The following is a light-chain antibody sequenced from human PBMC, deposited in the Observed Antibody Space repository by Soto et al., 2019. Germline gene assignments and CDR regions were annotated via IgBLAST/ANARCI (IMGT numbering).Light chain of an antibody. Sequence: DIQMTQSPSSLSSSVGDRVTITCWASQSISNWLAWYQQKPGTAPKVLIYHASNLQSGVPSRFSGSGSGTEFTLTISSLQSEDFAVYYCQQFNNWPPWTFGQGTKVDIK. V-gene: IGKV1-5*01. CDR3: QQFNNWPPWT. J-gene: IGKJ1*01. CDR1: QSISNW. CDR2: HAS.